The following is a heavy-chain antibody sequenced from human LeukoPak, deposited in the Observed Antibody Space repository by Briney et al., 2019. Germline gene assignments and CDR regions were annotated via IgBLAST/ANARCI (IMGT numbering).Heavy chain of an antibody. Sequence: GASVKVSCKASGYTFTTYAMHWVRQAPGQRLEWMGWINTGNGNTKYSQRLQGRVTITRDASARTAYMDLSSLRSEDTAVYYCARAPGSGSYSAFDYWGQGTLVTVSS. CDR2: INTGNGNT. CDR1: GYTFTTYA. V-gene: IGHV1-3*04. D-gene: IGHD1-26*01. J-gene: IGHJ4*02. CDR3: ARAPGSGSYSAFDY.